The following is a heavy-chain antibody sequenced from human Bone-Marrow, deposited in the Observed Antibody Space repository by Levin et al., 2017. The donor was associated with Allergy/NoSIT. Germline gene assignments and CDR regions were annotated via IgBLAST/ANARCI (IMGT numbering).Heavy chain of an antibody. CDR1: GGSITSGDYY. V-gene: IGHV4-31*03. Sequence: SQTLSLTCTVSGGSITSGDYYWSWIRQHPGKGLEWIGYIYNSASTFYSTSLKSRVTISGDTSNNQFSLKLSSVTAADTAVYYCASDRYCSVGSCNLFGFDYWGQGILVTVSS. CDR2: IYNSAST. CDR3: ASDRYCSVGSCNLFGFDY. J-gene: IGHJ4*02. D-gene: IGHD2-15*01.